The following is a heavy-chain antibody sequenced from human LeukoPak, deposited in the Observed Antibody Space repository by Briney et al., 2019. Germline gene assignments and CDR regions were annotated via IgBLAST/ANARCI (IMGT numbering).Heavy chain of an antibody. V-gene: IGHV3-30*04. J-gene: IGHJ6*03. CDR3: ARVGWSGYYNYYYYYMDV. CDR2: ISYDGSNK. CDR1: GFTFSSYA. Sequence: GGSLRLSCAASGFTFSSYAMHWVRQAPGKGLEWVAVISYDGSNKYYADSVKGRFTISRDNSKNTLYLQMNSLRAEDTAVYYCARVGWSGYYNYYYYYMDVWGKGTTVTVSS. D-gene: IGHD3-3*01.